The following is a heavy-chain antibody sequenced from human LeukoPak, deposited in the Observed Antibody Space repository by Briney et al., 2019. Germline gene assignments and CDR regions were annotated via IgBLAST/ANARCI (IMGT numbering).Heavy chain of an antibody. CDR1: GFTFSSYW. J-gene: IGHJ4*02. D-gene: IGHD3-22*01. CDR2: IKRDGSEK. CDR3: ARFDSSGYYYFDY. Sequence: PGGSLRLSCAASGFTFSSYWMSWVRQAPGKGLEWVANIKRDGSEKYYVDSVKGRFTISRDNAKNSLYLQMNSLRAEDTAVYYCARFDSSGYYYFDYWGQGTLVTVSS. V-gene: IGHV3-7*01.